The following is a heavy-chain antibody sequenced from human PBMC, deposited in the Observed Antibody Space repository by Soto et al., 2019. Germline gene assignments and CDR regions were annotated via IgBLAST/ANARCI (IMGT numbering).Heavy chain of an antibody. Sequence: HPGGSLRLSCAAPGFTFDSYAMNWVRQAPGKGLEWVSTISGSGDYTYYTDSVKGRFTISRDNSKNMMYLQMNSLRAEDTAIYYCAKNRGLQYYFDSWGQGNLVTVSS. V-gene: IGHV3-23*01. CDR2: ISGSGDYT. J-gene: IGHJ4*02. CDR1: GFTFDSYA. CDR3: AKNRGLQYYFDS.